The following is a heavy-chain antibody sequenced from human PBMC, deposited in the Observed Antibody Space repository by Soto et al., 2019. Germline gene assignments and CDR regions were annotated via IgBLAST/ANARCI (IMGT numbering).Heavy chain of an antibody. J-gene: IGHJ6*02. CDR2: INHSGTI. CDR1: GGSFSGYY. V-gene: IGHV4-34*01. D-gene: IGHD2-21*02. CDR3: ARADRTLVTSYSLDV. Sequence: QVQLQQWGAGLLKPSETLSLTCAVYGGSFSGYYWTWIRQPPGKGLEWIGEINHSGTINFNPSLKSRLTISLDTSKKPFSLKLSSVTDADTAAYYCARADRTLVTSYSLDVWGQGTTVTVSS.